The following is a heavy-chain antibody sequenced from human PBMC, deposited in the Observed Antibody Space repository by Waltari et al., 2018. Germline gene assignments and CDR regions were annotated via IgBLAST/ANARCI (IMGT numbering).Heavy chain of an antibody. D-gene: IGHD1-1*01. CDR3: VGWNDPINS. CDR2: IGPDGSDK. V-gene: IGHV3-7*01. CDR1: GFTISRFW. Sequence: EVQLVQSGAGLVQPGGDLTLSWLVYGFTISRFWMTCIRQAPGQGLQWVAHIGPDGSDKYYVDSVKGRFTISRDNAENSLLLQMSSLRVEDTALYYCVGWNDPINSWGQGTLVAVSS. J-gene: IGHJ4*02.